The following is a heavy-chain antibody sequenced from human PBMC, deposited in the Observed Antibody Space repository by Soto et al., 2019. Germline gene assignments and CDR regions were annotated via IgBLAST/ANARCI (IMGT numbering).Heavy chain of an antibody. J-gene: IGHJ4*02. CDR2: TYYRSKWYN. V-gene: IGHV6-1*01. CDR1: GYSVSSNSAA. Sequence: SQTLSLTCAISGYSVSSNSAAWNWIRQSPSRGLEWLGRTYYRSKWYNDYAVSVKSRITINPDTSKNQFSLQLNSVTPEDTAVYYCAKSRYYYDSSGYPGLVYFDYWGQGTLVTVSS. CDR3: AKSRYYYDSSGYPGLVYFDY. D-gene: IGHD3-22*01.